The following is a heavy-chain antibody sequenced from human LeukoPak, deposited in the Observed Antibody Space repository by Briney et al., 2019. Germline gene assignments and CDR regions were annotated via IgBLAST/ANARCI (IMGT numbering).Heavy chain of an antibody. CDR2: IYSGGST. CDR1: GFTVSSNY. V-gene: IGHV3-66*01. D-gene: IGHD1-1*01. Sequence: PGGSLRLSCAASGFTVSSNYMSWVRQAPGKGLEWVSVIYSGGSTYYADSVKGRFTISRDNSKNTLYLQMNSLRAEDTAVYYCANPTLHWNNDYWGQGTLVTVSS. J-gene: IGHJ4*02. CDR3: ANPTLHWNNDY.